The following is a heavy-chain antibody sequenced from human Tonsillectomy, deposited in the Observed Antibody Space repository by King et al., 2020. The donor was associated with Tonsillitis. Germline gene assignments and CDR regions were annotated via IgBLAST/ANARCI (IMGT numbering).Heavy chain of an antibody. CDR1: GYSFTSYW. CDR3: ARLVHYYGTESSPYGMDV. J-gene: IGHJ6*04. Sequence: QLVQSGAELKKPGESLRISCKGSGYSFTSYWITWVRQMPGKGLEWMGRIDPSDSYTKYSPSFQGHVTISADDAISTAYLQWSSLKASDTAMYYCARLVHYYGTESSPYGMDVWGKGTPVTVSS. D-gene: IGHD3-10*01. CDR2: IDPSDSYT. V-gene: IGHV5-10-1*03.